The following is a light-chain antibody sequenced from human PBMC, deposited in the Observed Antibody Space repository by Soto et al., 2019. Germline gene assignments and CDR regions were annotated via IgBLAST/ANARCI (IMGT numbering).Light chain of an antibody. J-gene: IGKJ4*01. Sequence: EIVLTQSPATLSLSPGERATLSCRASQTIDSYLAWYQQKPGQAPRLLIYDASNRATGIPARISGSGSGTDFTLTISSLEPEDIAVYYCQQRSDWPLTFGGGTKVESK. CDR1: QTIDSY. V-gene: IGKV3-11*01. CDR2: DAS. CDR3: QQRSDWPLT.